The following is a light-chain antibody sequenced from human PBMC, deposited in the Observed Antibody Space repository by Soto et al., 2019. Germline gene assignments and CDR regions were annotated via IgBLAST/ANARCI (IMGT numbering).Light chain of an antibody. CDR3: QQYGSSPIT. CDR1: QSVSSSY. Sequence: EIVLTQSPGTLSLSPGERATLSCRASQSVSSSYLAWYQQKPDQAPRLLIYGASSRATGIPDRFSGSGSGTDFTLTISRLEPEDFAVYYCQQYGSSPITSGQGTRLEIK. CDR2: GAS. V-gene: IGKV3-20*01. J-gene: IGKJ5*01.